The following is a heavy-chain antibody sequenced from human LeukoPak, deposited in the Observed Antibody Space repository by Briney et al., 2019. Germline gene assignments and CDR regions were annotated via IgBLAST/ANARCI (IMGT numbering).Heavy chain of an antibody. CDR1: GGSFSGYS. CDR2: IYYSGST. J-gene: IGHJ4*02. V-gene: IGHV4-31*11. CDR3: ATYDYGDYAADY. Sequence: SETLSLTCEVYGGSFSGYSWTWIRQHPGKGLEWIGYIYYSGSTYYNPSLKSRVTISVDTSKNQFSLKLSSVTAADTAVYYCATYDYGDYAADYWGQGTLVTVSS. D-gene: IGHD4-17*01.